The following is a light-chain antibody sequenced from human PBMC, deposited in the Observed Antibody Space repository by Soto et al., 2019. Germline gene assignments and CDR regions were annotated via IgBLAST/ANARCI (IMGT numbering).Light chain of an antibody. CDR2: DAS. Sequence: EIVLTQSPGTLSLSPGERATLSCRASQSVTGSYLAWYQQKPGQAPSLLIYDASSRATGIPDRFSDSESGTDFTLTIARMEPEDVEVYFCQQQAGSPRKFGQRKKVE. CDR1: QSVTGSY. CDR3: QQQAGSPRK. J-gene: IGKJ1*01. V-gene: IGKV3-20*01.